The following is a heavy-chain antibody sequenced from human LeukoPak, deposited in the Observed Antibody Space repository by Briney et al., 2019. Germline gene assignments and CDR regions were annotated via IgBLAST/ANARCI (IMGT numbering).Heavy chain of an antibody. D-gene: IGHD6-19*01. V-gene: IGHV4-4*02. J-gene: IGHJ6*02. CDR3: ARWGYSSGWYESAIYYYGMDV. Sequence: SETLSLTCAVSGGSISSSNWWSWVRQPPGKGLEWIGEINHSGSTNYNPSLKSRVTISVDTSKNQFSLKLSSVTAADTAVYYCARWGYSSGWYESAIYYYGMDVWGQGTTVTVSS. CDR1: GGSISSSNW. CDR2: INHSGST.